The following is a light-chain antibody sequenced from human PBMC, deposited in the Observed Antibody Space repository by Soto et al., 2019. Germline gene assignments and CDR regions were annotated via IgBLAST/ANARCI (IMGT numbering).Light chain of an antibody. CDR1: QSVSSY. CDR2: DAS. CDR3: QQRSNGHTEK. Sequence: EISLTLPPSTLYLTTLETATLSFRSSQSVSSYLAWYQQKPGQAPRLLIYDASNRATGIQARFSGSGSGTDFTLTISSLEPEDFAVYYCQQRSNGHTEKFGQGSNVEIK. J-gene: IGKJ1*01. V-gene: IGKV3-11*01.